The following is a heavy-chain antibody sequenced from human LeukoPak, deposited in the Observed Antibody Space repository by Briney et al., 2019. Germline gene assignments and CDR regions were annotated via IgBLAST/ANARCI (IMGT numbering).Heavy chain of an antibody. V-gene: IGHV4-39*07. CDR1: GGSTSDSNYH. D-gene: IGHD6-25*01. CDR3: ARPYSSGWRGAFDI. J-gene: IGHJ3*02. Sequence: PSETLSLTCTVSGGSTSDSNYHWGWIRQSPGKGLEWIGSIYYSGSTYYNPSLKSRVTISVDTSKNQFSLRLSSVTAADTAVYYCARPYSSGWRGAFDIWGQGTMVTVSS. CDR2: IYYSGST.